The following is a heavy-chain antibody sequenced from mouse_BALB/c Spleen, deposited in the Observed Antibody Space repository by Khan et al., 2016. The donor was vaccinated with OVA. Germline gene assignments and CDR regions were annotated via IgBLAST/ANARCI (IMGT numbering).Heavy chain of an antibody. D-gene: IGHD3-1*01. CDR1: GYTFTSYW. V-gene: IGHV1-76*01. CDR2: IYPGSGST. Sequence: QVQLKESGAELVRPGASVKLSCKTSGYTFTSYWIYWVKQKPGQGLEWIARIYPGSGSTYYNEKFKGKVTLSADKSSSTVYMQLSSLKSEDSAVYFCSRSDTGTCYFDFWGQGTTLTVSS. J-gene: IGHJ2*01. CDR3: SRSDTGTCYFDF.